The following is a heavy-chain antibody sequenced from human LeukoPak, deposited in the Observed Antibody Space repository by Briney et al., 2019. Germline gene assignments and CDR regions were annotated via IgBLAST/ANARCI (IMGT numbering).Heavy chain of an antibody. CDR2: INHSGST. V-gene: IGHV4-34*01. CDR3: ARTQWLARGRNMRHAFDI. Sequence: SETLSLTCAVYSGSFSGYYWTWIRQPPGKGLEWIGEINHSGSTNYNPSLKSRVTVSVDTSRNQFSLKLSSVTAADTAVYYCARTQWLARGRNMRHAFDIWGQGTMVTVSS. D-gene: IGHD6-19*01. J-gene: IGHJ3*02. CDR1: SGSFSGYY.